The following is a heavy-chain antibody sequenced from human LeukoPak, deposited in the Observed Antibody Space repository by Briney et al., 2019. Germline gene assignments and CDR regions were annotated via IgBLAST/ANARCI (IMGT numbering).Heavy chain of an antibody. D-gene: IGHD5/OR15-5a*01. CDR1: GYTLSTYA. J-gene: IGHJ3*01. CDR2: VNTGNGDT. CDR3: ARFMSGDVFDV. V-gene: IGHV1-3*04. Sequence: ASVKVSCKASGYTLSTYAIHWVRQAPGQRLEWMGWVNTGNGDTKYSQKFQGRVTITRDTSASTAYMELTSLRFEDTAVYYCARFMSGDVFDVWGQGTMVTVSS.